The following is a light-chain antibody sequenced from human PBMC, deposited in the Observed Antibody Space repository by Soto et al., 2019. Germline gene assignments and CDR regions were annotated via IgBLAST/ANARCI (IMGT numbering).Light chain of an antibody. CDR1: QRVLYSSNNKNY. Sequence: DIVMTQSPDSLAVSLGERATINCKSSQRVLYSSNNKNYLAWYQQKPGQRPKLLIYWASTRESGVPDRFSGSGSGTDFTLAIRSMQAEDVAVYYCQQYYRPWTFGQGTKVEIK. CDR3: QQYYRPWT. J-gene: IGKJ1*01. V-gene: IGKV4-1*01. CDR2: WAS.